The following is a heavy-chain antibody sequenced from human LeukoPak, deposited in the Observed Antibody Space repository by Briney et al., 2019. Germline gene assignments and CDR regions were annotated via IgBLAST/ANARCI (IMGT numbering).Heavy chain of an antibody. D-gene: IGHD3-10*01. CDR1: GGSFSGYY. CDR2: INHSGST. V-gene: IGHV4-34*01. J-gene: IGHJ3*02. Sequence: SETLSLTCAVYGGSFSGYYWSWIRQPPGKGLEWIGEINHSGSTNYNPSLKSRVTISVDTSKNQFSLKLSSVTAADTAVYCCARVYPTYYYGSGSYAFDIWGQGTMVTVSS. CDR3: ARVYPTYYYGSGSYAFDI.